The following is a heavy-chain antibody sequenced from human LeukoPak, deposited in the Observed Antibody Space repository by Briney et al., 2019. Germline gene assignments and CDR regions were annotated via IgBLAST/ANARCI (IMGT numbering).Heavy chain of an antibody. Sequence: TGKSLKISCKGSGYSFTSYWIGWVRQVPGKGLEWMGIIYPGDSDTRYSPSFQGQVTISADKSISTAYLQWSSLKASDTAMYYFARQITIVVSGDALDIWGQGTMVTVSS. CDR1: GYSFTSYW. J-gene: IGHJ3*02. CDR3: ARQITIVVSGDALDI. D-gene: IGHD3-22*01. CDR2: IYPGDSDT. V-gene: IGHV5-51*01.